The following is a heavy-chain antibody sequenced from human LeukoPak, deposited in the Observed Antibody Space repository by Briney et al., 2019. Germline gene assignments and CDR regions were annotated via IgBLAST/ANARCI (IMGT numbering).Heavy chain of an antibody. D-gene: IGHD3-22*01. J-gene: IGHJ4*02. Sequence: SETLSLTCTVSGGSISSGGYYWSWIRQPPGKGLEWIGYIYHSGSTYYNPSLKSRVTISVDRSKNQFSLKLSSVTAADTAVYYCARAPYSSYGDYWGQGTLVTVAS. CDR2: IYHSGST. CDR1: GGSISSGGYY. V-gene: IGHV4-30-2*01. CDR3: ARAPYSSYGDY.